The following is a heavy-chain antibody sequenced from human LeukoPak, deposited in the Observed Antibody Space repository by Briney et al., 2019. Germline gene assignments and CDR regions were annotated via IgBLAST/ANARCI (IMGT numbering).Heavy chain of an antibody. V-gene: IGHV3-30*04. CDR3: AKWSSVLHYYDSSLHFDY. Sequence: GGSLRLSCAVSGSTFSSYAMHWVRQAPGKGLEWVAVIFYDGSNKYYADSVKGRFTISRDNSKNTLYLQMNSLRAEDTAVYYCAKWSSVLHYYDSSLHFDYWGQGTLVAVSS. J-gene: IGHJ4*02. CDR1: GSTFSSYA. D-gene: IGHD3-22*01. CDR2: IFYDGSNK.